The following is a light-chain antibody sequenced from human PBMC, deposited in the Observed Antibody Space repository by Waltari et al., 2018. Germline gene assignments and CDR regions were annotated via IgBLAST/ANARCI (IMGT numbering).Light chain of an antibody. V-gene: IGKV1-5*03. Sequence: DLQMTQSPSTLSASVGDRVTITCWASQSTSSFLAWYQQQPGKAPKLLIYKTSSLESGVPSRFSGSGSEREFTLTISRLQPDDFATYYCQQYNTYPWTFGQGTKVEIK. CDR1: QSTSSF. J-gene: IGKJ1*01. CDR2: KTS. CDR3: QQYNTYPWT.